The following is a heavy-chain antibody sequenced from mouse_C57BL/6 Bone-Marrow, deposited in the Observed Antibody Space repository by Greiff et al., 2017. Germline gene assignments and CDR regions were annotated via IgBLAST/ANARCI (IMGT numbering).Heavy chain of an antibody. D-gene: IGHD1-1*01. CDR1: GYTFTSYW. CDR3: AREDYGSGLYAMDY. CDR2: IDPSDSYT. V-gene: IGHV1-50*01. J-gene: IGHJ4*01. Sequence: VQLQQPGAELVKPGASVKLSCKASGYTFTSYWMQWVKQRPGQGLEWIGEIDPSDSYTNYNQKFKGKATLTVDTSSSTAYMQLSSLTSEESAVYYGAREDYGSGLYAMDYWGQGTSVTVSS.